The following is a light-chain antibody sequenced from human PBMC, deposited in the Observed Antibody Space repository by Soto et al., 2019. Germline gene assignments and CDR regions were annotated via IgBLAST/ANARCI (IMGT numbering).Light chain of an antibody. CDR2: AAS. CDR3: QLSDRTLGT. V-gene: IGKV1-39*01. Sequence: ASVKDRGSITWRASPNIRGYLNWYQQQPGTAPKLLIYAASSLQSGIPSRFSCSGSETDSTLTCSLRIPADPVTHYRQLSDRTLGTFGGGTKVDIK. CDR1: PNIRGY. J-gene: IGKJ4*02.